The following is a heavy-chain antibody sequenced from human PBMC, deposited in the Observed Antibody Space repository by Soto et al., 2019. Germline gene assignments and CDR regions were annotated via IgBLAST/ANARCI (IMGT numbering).Heavy chain of an antibody. CDR2: IWYDGSNK. CDR3: ARPGRGSGWRWAFDI. CDR1: GFTFSSYG. J-gene: IGHJ3*02. Sequence: QVQLVESGGGVVQPGRSLRLSCAASGFTFSSYGMHWVRQAPGKGLEWVAVIWYDGSNKYYADSVKGRFTISRDNSKNTLYLQMNSLRAEDTAVYYCARPGRGSGWRWAFDIWGQGTMVTVSS. D-gene: IGHD6-19*01. V-gene: IGHV3-33*01.